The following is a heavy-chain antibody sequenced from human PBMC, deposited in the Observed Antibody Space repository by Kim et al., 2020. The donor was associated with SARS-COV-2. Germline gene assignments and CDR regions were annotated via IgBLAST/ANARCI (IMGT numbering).Heavy chain of an antibody. CDR2: IGSGGST. D-gene: IGHD2-8*01. CDR1: GFTFSSYG. CDR3: AKHNGGRAFDP. V-gene: IGHV3-23*01. Sequence: GGSLRLSCAASGFTFSSYGMSWVRQAPGKGLEWVSVIGSGGSTNYADSVTGRFTISRDNSKNTLYVQMNSLRAEDTAVYYCAKHNGGRAFDPWGQGTLVTVSS. J-gene: IGHJ5*02.